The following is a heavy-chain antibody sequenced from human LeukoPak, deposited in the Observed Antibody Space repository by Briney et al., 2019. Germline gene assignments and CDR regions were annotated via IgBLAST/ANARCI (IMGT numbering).Heavy chain of an antibody. J-gene: IGHJ4*02. D-gene: IGHD5-18*01. CDR1: GFTFSSYS. CDR2: ISSSSSYI. CDR3: ARELDGGYSHGYDY. V-gene: IGHV3-21*01. Sequence: GGSLRLSCAASGFTFSSYSMNWVRQAPGKGLEWVSSISSSSSYIYYADSVKGRFTISRDNAKNSLYLQMNSLRAEDAAVYYCARELDGGYSHGYDYWGQGTLVTVSS.